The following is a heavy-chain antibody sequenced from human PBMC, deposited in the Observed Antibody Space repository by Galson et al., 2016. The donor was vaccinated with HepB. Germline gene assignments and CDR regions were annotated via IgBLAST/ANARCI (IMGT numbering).Heavy chain of an antibody. CDR3: ARSRVVRDSYYYMDV. J-gene: IGHJ6*03. CDR2: FSNSGST. V-gene: IGHV4-31*03. Sequence: TLSLTCTVSGRPITNAGYYWSWVRQHPGKGLDWVGYFSNSGSTYYKPSLQSRVTISADTAKNQLSLKVNSVTAADTGVYYCARSRVVRDSYYYMDVWGKGTTVTVSS. CDR1: GRPITNAGYY. D-gene: IGHD3-10*01.